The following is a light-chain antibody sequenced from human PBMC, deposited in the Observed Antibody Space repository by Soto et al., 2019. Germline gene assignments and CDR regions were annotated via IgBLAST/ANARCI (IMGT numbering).Light chain of an antibody. CDR2: EFS. V-gene: IGLV2-14*01. Sequence: YVPAEPASVSGPPGPSLHISWTGSSRLVGTDNYVSCYQHHPGKAHKNIIYEFSNRHSGVSNRFHDSKSESKASLTLFAAHAEDESDYHCTSYTMDTALVFGNGPKVIV. CDR1: SRLVGTDNY. CDR3: TSYTMDTALV. J-gene: IGLJ1*01.